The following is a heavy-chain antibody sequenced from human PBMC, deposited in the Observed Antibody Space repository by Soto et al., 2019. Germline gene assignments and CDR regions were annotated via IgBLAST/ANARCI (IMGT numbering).Heavy chain of an antibody. Sequence: GESLKISCKGSGYSFTSYWIGWVRQMPGKGLEWIGIIYPGDSDTRYSPSFQGQVTISADKSISTAYLQWSSLKASDTAMYYCARQLPATEDAFDIWGQGTMVTVSS. D-gene: IGHD2-2*01. CDR3: ARQLPATEDAFDI. J-gene: IGHJ3*02. CDR2: IYPGDSDT. V-gene: IGHV5-51*01. CDR1: GYSFTSYW.